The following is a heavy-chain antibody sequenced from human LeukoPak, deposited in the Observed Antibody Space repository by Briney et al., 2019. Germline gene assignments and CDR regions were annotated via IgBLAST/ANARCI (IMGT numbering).Heavy chain of an antibody. CDR1: GGSISSGGYY. CDR2: IYYSGST. V-gene: IGHV4-31*03. D-gene: IGHD3-9*01. Sequence: PSQTLSLTCTVSGGSISSGGYYWSWLRQHPGKGLEGIVYIYYSGSTYYTPSLKSRVTISVDTSKNQFSLKLSSVTAADTAVYYCARDSGRYFDWFDYWGQGPLVTVSS. CDR3: ARDSGRYFDWFDY. J-gene: IGHJ4*02.